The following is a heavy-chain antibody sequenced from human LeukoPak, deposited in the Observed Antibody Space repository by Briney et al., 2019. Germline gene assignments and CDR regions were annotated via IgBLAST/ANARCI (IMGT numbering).Heavy chain of an antibody. D-gene: IGHD1-26*01. Sequence: GGSLRLSCAASGFTFSSYGMHWVRQAPGKGLEWVAFIRYDGSNKYYADSVKSRFTISRDNSKNTLYLQMNSLRAEDTAVYYCAKGAWWELLSTYFDYWGQGTLVTVSS. V-gene: IGHV3-30*02. CDR3: AKGAWWELLSTYFDY. J-gene: IGHJ4*02. CDR2: IRYDGSNK. CDR1: GFTFSSYG.